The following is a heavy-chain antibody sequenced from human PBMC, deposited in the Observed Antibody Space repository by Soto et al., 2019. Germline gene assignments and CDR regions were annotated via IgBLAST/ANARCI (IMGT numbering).Heavy chain of an antibody. V-gene: IGHV4-34*01. CDR3: ARGLITGGQYSGGWYSFDS. J-gene: IGHJ4*02. Sequence: QVQLQQSGAGLLKPSETLSLTCDVYGGSFSGYIWTWIRQTPGKGLQWIGQINHSGSANYNPSLKSRVTISVHTSNSQFSLGLSSVTAADTAVYYCARGLITGGQYSGGWYSFDSWGQGTQVTVSS. CDR2: INHSGSA. D-gene: IGHD6-19*01. CDR1: GGSFSGYI.